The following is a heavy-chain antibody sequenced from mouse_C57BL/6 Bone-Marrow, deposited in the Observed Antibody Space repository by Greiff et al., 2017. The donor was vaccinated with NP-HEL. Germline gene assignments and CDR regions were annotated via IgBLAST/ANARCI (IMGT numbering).Heavy chain of an antibody. D-gene: IGHD2-4*01. CDR2: INPYNGGP. Sequence: EVQLQQSGPVLVKPGASVKMSCKASGYTFTDYYMNWVKQSHGKSLGWIGVINPYNGGPSYNQKFKGKATLTVDKSSSTAYMELNSLTSEDSAVYYCARERLRRGYAMDYWGQGTSVTVSS. CDR1: GYTFTDYY. J-gene: IGHJ4*01. CDR3: ARERLRRGYAMDY. V-gene: IGHV1-19*01.